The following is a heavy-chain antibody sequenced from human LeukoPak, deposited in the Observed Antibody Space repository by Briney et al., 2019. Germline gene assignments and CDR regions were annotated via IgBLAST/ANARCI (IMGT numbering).Heavy chain of an antibody. V-gene: IGHV1-18*01. CDR3: ARVSGWYIYYYYYYMDV. D-gene: IGHD6-19*01. CDR2: ISAYNGNT. Sequence: GASVKVSCKASGYTFTSYGISWVRQAPGQGLEWMGWISAYNGNTNYAQKLQGRVTMTTDTSTSTAYMELRSLRSDDTAVYYCARVSGWYIYYYYYYMDVWGKGTTVTISS. J-gene: IGHJ6*03. CDR1: GYTFTSYG.